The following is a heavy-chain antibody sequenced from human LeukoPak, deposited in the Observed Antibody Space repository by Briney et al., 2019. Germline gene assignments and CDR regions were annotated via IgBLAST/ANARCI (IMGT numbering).Heavy chain of an antibody. Sequence: GGSLRLSCEASDFTVSANFMGWVRQAPGKGLEWVSYISSSGSTIYYADSVKGRFTISRDNAKNTLYLQMNSLRAEDTAVYYCAKGGFDCSGGSCAQNFDYWGQGTLVTVSS. CDR3: AKGGFDCSGGSCAQNFDY. CDR1: DFTVSANF. D-gene: IGHD2-15*01. J-gene: IGHJ4*02. CDR2: ISSSGSTI. V-gene: IGHV3-11*01.